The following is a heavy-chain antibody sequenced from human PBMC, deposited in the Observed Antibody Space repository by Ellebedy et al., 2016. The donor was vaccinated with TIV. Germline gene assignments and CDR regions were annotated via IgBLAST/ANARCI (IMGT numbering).Heavy chain of an antibody. V-gene: IGHV3-74*01. Sequence: PGGSLRLSCAASGLTFSRYGMHWVRQAPGKGLVWVSRINSDGSYTAYADSVRGRFTISRDNAKNTLYLQMNSLRAEDTAVYYCAAVQYWEAVFDMWGQGTMVTVSS. CDR2: INSDGSYT. CDR1: GLTFSRYG. J-gene: IGHJ3*02. CDR3: AAVQYWEAVFDM. D-gene: IGHD2-8*02.